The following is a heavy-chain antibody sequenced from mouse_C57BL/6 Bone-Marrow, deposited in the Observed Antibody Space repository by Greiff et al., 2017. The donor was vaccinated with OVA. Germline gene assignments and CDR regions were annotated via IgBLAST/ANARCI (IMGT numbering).Heavy chain of an antibody. Sequence: VQLQQSGAELARPGASVKLSCKASGYTFTSYGISWVKQRTGQGLEWIGEIYPRSGNTYYNEKFKGKATLTADKSSSTAYMELRSLTSEDSAVYFCAGYTTVVAKRWYFDVWGTGTTVTVSS. D-gene: IGHD1-1*01. CDR1: GYTFTSYG. J-gene: IGHJ1*03. CDR3: AGYTTVVAKRWYFDV. V-gene: IGHV1-81*01. CDR2: IYPRSGNT.